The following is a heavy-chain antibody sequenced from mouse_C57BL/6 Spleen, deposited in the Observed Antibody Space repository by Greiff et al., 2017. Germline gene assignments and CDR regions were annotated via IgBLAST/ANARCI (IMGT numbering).Heavy chain of an antibody. CDR1: GYSITSGYY. V-gene: IGHV3-6*01. CDR2: ISYDGSN. Sequence: EVKLQESGPGLVKPSQSLSLTCSVTGYSITSGYYWNWIRQFPGNKLEWMGYISYDGSNNYNPSLKNRISITRDTSKNQFFLKLNSVTTEDTATYYCARDYYGSSYGYWGQGTTRTVSS. J-gene: IGHJ2*01. CDR3: ARDYYGSSYGY. D-gene: IGHD1-1*01.